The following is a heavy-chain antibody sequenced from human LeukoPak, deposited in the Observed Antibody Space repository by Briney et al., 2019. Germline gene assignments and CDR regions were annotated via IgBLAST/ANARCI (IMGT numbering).Heavy chain of an antibody. D-gene: IGHD3-22*01. J-gene: IGHJ4*02. CDR3: ARSPLYYYQSSGHYYFDY. CDR1: GGSISSYY. CDR2: IYYSGST. V-gene: IGHV4-59*01. Sequence: SETLSPTCTVPGGSISSYYWSWIRQPPGKGLEWIGNIYYSGSTNYNPSLKSRVTISLDMSKNQFSLKLSSVTAADTAVYYCARSPLYYYQSSGHYYFDYWGQGTLVTVSS.